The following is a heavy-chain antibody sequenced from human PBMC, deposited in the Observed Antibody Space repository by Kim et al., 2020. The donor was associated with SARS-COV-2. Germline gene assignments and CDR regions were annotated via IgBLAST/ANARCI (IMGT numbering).Heavy chain of an antibody. J-gene: IGHJ4*02. V-gene: IGHV1-2*02. CDR3: SREDY. Sequence: SVKVSCKASGYNFNGYYVHWVRQAPGQGLEWMGWINFNSGGTKYAQKFQGRVTLTRDTSISTAYMELSSLGYDDTALYYCSREDYWGQGTLVTVSS. CDR1: GYNFNGYY. CDR2: INFNSGGT.